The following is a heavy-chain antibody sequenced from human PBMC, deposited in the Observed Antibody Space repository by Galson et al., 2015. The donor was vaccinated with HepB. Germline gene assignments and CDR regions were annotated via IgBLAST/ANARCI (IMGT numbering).Heavy chain of an antibody. Sequence: SLRLSCAASEFTFSTYAVSWVRQAPGKGLAWVSGISGSGGSPYYADSVKGRFTISRDNSKKTVYLQMNSLRAEDTAIYYCAKDRHGWFGESFSGFHYWGQGILVTVSS. CDR3: AKDRHGWFGESFSGFHY. CDR2: ISGSGGSP. J-gene: IGHJ4*02. D-gene: IGHD3-10*01. CDR1: EFTFSTYA. V-gene: IGHV3-23*01.